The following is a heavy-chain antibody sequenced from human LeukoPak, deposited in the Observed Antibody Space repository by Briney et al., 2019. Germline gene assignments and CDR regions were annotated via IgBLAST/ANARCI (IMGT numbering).Heavy chain of an antibody. CDR2: VSIYNDNT. CDR1: GYSFTDYD. V-gene: IGHV1-18*01. J-gene: IGHJ4*02. Sequence: ASVKVSCKASGYSFTDYDFSWVRQAPGQGLEWLGWVSIYNDNTNYAREFQDRVTMTTDISTSTAYMELKSLTSDDTAVYFCARTGHYQFDSWGQGTLVTVSS. D-gene: IGHD3-9*01. CDR3: ARTGHYQFDS.